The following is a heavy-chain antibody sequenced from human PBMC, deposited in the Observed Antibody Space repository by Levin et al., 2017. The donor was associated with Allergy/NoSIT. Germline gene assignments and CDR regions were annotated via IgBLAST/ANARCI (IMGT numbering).Heavy chain of an antibody. J-gene: IGHJ3*02. CDR2: IRRDGSEK. Sequence: GGSLRLSCAASEFTFSSYWMTWVRQPPGKGLEWVANIRRDGSEKYYVDSVKGRFTISRDNAKNSLYLQLNSLRAEDTAIYYCARAADVSYYDFPDAFDIWGRGTMVTVSS. D-gene: IGHD3-3*01. CDR1: EFTFSSYW. V-gene: IGHV3-7*01. CDR3: ARAADVSYYDFPDAFDI.